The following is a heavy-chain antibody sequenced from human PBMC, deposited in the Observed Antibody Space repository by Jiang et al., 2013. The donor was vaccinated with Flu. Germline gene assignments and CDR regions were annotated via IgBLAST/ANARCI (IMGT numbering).Heavy chain of an antibody. D-gene: IGHD1-7*01. CDR2: IVPIIEKV. J-gene: IGHJ5*02. V-gene: IGHV1-69*04. CDR1: GGPFSSYS. CDR3: ARLAVGGTDDQ. Sequence: SGAEVKEPGSSVKVSCKATGGPFSSYSFSWVRQAPGQGLEWMGRIVPIIEKVYYGQNFQDRIIVTADTSTKTVYMEMTNLREDDTAMYFCARLAVGGTDDQWGQGTQVTVSS.